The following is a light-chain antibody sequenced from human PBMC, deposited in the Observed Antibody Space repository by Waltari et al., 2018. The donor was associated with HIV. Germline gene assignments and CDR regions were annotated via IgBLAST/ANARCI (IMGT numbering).Light chain of an antibody. CDR2: EDK. CDR3: QSYDSTNRV. V-gene: IGLV6-57*03. CDR1: RGRIASNS. J-gene: IGLJ3*02. Sequence: NFMLTQPHSVSESPGKTVTISCPRSRGRIASNSVQWYQQRPGSAPTTVIYEDKQRPSGVPDRFSGSIDSSSNSASLTISGLKTEDEADYYCQSYDSTNRVFGGGTKLTVL.